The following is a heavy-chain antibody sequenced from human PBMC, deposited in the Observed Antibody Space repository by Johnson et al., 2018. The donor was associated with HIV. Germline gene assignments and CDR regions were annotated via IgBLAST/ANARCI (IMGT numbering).Heavy chain of an antibody. CDR1: GLSFSSYA. Sequence: VQLVESGGGLVQPGESLRLSCAASGLSFSSYAMSWVSQAPGKGLEWVSAISGSGGSTYYADSVKGRFTISRDNSKNTLYLQMNSLRPDDTAVYYCAKEGDRGAFDIWGQGTMVTVSS. CDR2: ISGSGGST. J-gene: IGHJ3*02. CDR3: AKEGDRGAFDI. D-gene: IGHD3-16*01. V-gene: IGHV3-23*04.